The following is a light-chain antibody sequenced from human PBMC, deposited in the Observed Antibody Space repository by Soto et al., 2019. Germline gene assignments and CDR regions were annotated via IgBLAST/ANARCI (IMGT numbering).Light chain of an antibody. CDR1: QSVGSSY. J-gene: IGKJ3*01. V-gene: IGKV3-20*01. CDR3: QQYSSSPPEFT. Sequence: EIVLTQSPGTLSVSPGERVTLSCRASQSVGSSYLAWYQQRPGQAPRLLIFGASYRATGIPDRFSGRGSGTDFTLTISRLEPADFAVYYCQQYSSSPPEFTFGPGTKVDSK. CDR2: GAS.